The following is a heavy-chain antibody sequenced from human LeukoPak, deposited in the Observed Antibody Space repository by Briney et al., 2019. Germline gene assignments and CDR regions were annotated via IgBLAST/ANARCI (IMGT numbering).Heavy chain of an antibody. Sequence: SETLSLTCAVSGGSISSSNWWSWVRQPPGKGLEWIGEIYHSGSTNYNPSLKSRVTISVDKSKNQFSLKLSSVTAADTAVYYCARDECPLWSISCHRGFDPWGQGLLVTVSS. V-gene: IGHV4-4*02. CDR3: ARDECPLWSISCHRGFDP. D-gene: IGHD2-2*02. J-gene: IGHJ5*02. CDR2: IYHSGST. CDR1: GGSISSSNW.